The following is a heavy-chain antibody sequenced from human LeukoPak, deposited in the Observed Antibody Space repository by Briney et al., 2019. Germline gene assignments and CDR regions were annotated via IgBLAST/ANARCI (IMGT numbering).Heavy chain of an antibody. V-gene: IGHV4-59*07. CDR3: ARGTCSNGVCYRYGEGFHY. Sequence: NPSDTLSLTCTVSGRSISSYYWSWIRQPPGKGLEWIGYIHYSGSTNYNPSLKSRVTISVDTSKNEFSLKLSSVTAADTAVYYCARGTCSNGVCYRYGEGFHYWGQGTLVTVSS. J-gene: IGHJ4*02. D-gene: IGHD2-8*01. CDR2: IHYSGST. CDR1: GRSISSYY.